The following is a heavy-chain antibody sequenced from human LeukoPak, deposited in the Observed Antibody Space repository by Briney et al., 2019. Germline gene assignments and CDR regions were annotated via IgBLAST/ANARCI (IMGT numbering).Heavy chain of an antibody. J-gene: IGHJ3*02. V-gene: IGHV4-30-4*02. CDR2: IYFSGSR. CDR1: GASIRSGDHH. D-gene: IGHD6-13*01. Sequence: SETLSLTCSVSGASIRSGDHHWSWLRQSPGKGLEWIGYIYFSGSRSSNPSLRSRLTISVDTSKNQFSLKLSSVTAADTAVYYCARDRRRLKAAAGSEIDAFDIWGQGTMVTVSS. CDR3: ARDRRRLKAAAGSEIDAFDI.